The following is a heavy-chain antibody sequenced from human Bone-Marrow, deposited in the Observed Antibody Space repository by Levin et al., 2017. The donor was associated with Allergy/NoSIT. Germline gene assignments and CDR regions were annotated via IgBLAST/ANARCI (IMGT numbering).Heavy chain of an antibody. CDR3: AREELGYCSSTSCENWFDP. J-gene: IGHJ5*02. CDR1: GFTFSSYA. D-gene: IGHD2-2*01. CDR2: ISYDGSNK. V-gene: IGHV3-30-3*01. Sequence: GGSLRLSCAASGFTFSSYAMHWVRQAPGKGLEWVAVISYDGSNKYYADSVKGRFTISRDNSKNTLYLQMNSLRAEDTAVYYCAREELGYCSSTSCENWFDPWGQGTLVTVSS.